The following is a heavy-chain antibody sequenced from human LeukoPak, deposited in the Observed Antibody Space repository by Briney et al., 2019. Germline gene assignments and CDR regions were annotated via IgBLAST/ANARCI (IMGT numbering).Heavy chain of an antibody. CDR2: INPSSGGT. V-gene: IGHV1-2*02. D-gene: IGHD3-22*01. J-gene: IGHJ3*02. Sequence: EASVKVSCKASGYTFTDYYMHWVRQAPGQGLEWMGWINPSSGGTNYAQKFQGRVTVTRDTSISTAYMDLSRLRSDDTAVYYCARAGVWDYSDSSSYHNAAFDIWGQGTMVTVSS. CDR3: ARAGVWDYSDSSSYHNAAFDI. CDR1: GYTFTDYY.